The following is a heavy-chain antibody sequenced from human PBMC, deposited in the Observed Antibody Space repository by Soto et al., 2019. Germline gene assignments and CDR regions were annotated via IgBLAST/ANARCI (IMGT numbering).Heavy chain of an antibody. J-gene: IGHJ6*02. Sequence: SETLSLTCAVYGGSFSCYYWSWIRQPPGKGLEWIGEINHSGSINYNPSLKSRVTISVDTSKNQFSLKLSSVTAADTAVYYCARGFPPTYYDFWGGPTNYYYYGMDVWGQGTTVTVSS. D-gene: IGHD3-3*01. V-gene: IGHV4-34*01. CDR1: GGSFSCYY. CDR3: ARGFPPTYYDFWGGPTNYYYYGMDV. CDR2: INHSGSI.